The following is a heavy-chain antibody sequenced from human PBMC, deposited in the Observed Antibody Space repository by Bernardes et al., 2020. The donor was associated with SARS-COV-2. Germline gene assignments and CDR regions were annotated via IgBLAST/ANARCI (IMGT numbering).Heavy chain of an antibody. CDR2: INHSGST. D-gene: IGHD5-18*01. V-gene: IGHV4-34*01. J-gene: IGHJ4*02. CDR1: GGSFRGYY. CDR3: VRGGSASYGLNYFDY. Sequence: LSLTCAVYGGSFRGYYWTWIRQSPGKGLEWIGEINHSGSTHYNPSLKSRVTISLDTSKNQFSLSLNSVTAADTGIYYCVRGGSASYGLNYFDYWGQGTLVTVSS.